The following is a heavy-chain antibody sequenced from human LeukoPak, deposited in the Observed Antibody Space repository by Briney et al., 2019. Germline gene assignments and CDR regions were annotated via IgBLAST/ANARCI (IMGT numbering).Heavy chain of an antibody. CDR1: GGSISSSSYY. CDR3: ARSLRVVAAGFDY. V-gene: IGHV4-61*01. D-gene: IGHD2-15*01. CDR2: TYYSGST. J-gene: IGHJ4*02. Sequence: TPSETLSLTCTVSGGSISSSSYYWSWIRQPPGKGLEWIGYTYYSGSTNYNPSLKSRVTISVDTSKNQFSLKLSSVTAADTAVYYCARSLRVVAAGFDYWGQGTLVTVSS.